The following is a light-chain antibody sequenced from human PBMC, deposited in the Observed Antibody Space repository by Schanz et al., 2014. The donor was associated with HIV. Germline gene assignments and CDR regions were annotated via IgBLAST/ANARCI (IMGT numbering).Light chain of an antibody. CDR3: SSYAGSNTLWV. CDR1: SSDVGNYNL. Sequence: QSALTQPDSVSGSPGQSITISCTGTSSDVGNYNLVSWYQQHPGKAPKLMIYEDSKRPSGVSNRFSGSKSGNTASLTISGLQAEDEAEYYCSSYAGSNTLWVFGGGTKLTVL. V-gene: IGLV2-14*02. J-gene: IGLJ3*02. CDR2: EDS.